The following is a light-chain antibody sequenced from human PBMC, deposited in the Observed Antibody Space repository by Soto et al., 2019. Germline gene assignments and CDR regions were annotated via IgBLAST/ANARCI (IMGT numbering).Light chain of an antibody. CDR2: GAS. CDR3: QQRSNWPTIT. CDR1: QRVSSTY. J-gene: IGKJ5*01. V-gene: IGKV3D-20*02. Sequence: EIVFTQSPAILSVSPGERATLSCRASQRVSSTYLAWYQQKPGQAPRLFIYGASSRATGIPARFSGSGSGTDLTLTISSLEPEDFAVYYCQQRSNWPTITFGQGTRLEIK.